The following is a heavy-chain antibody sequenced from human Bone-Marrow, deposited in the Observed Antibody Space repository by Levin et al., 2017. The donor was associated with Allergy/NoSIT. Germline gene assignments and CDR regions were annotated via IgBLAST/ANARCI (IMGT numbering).Heavy chain of an antibody. V-gene: IGHV5-51*01. D-gene: IGHD3-22*01. CDR2: IYPGDSDT. Sequence: KVSCKGSGYSFTSYWIGWVRQMPGKGLEWMGIIYPGDSDTRYSPSFQGQVTISADKSISTAYLQWSSLKASDTAMYYCARQSDSSGYYVGWFDPWGQGTLVTVSS. CDR1: GYSFTSYW. CDR3: ARQSDSSGYYVGWFDP. J-gene: IGHJ5*02.